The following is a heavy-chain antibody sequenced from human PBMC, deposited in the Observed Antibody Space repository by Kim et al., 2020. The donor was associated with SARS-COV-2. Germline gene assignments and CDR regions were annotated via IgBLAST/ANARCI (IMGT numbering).Heavy chain of an antibody. Sequence: EQKFQGRVTITADESTSTAYMELSSLRSEDTAVYYCTKMEMTTVTTHDYWGQGTLVTVSS. J-gene: IGHJ4*02. CDR3: TKMEMTTVTTHDY. D-gene: IGHD4-17*01. V-gene: IGHV1-69*01.